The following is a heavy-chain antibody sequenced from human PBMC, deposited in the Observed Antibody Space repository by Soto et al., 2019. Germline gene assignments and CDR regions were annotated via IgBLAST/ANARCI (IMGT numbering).Heavy chain of an antibody. D-gene: IGHD2-15*01. J-gene: IGHJ4*02. V-gene: IGHV1-2*02. CDR3: AREANPFCSGGSCYLFDY. CDR2: INPNSGGT. Sequence: ASVKVSCKASGYTFTGYYMHWVRQAPGQGLEWMGWINPNSGGTNYAQKFQGRVTMTRGTSISTAYMELSRLRSDDTAVYYCAREANPFCSGGSCYLFDYWGQGTLVTVSS. CDR1: GYTFTGYY.